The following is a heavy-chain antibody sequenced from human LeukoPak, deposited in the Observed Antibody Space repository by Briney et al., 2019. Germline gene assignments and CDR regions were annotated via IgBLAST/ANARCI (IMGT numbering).Heavy chain of an antibody. CDR2: VNDDGRST. CDR3: AREGEMATAEYFQH. J-gene: IGHJ1*01. CDR1: GFTFKNFV. D-gene: IGHD5-24*01. Sequence: GGSLRLSCAAYGFTFKNFVMHWVRHAPGKGLVWVSRVNDDGRSTHYADYVKGRFTVSRDNAKNSLYLQFNSLRAEDTAVYYCAREGEMATAEYFQHWGQGTLVTVSS. V-gene: IGHV3-74*01.